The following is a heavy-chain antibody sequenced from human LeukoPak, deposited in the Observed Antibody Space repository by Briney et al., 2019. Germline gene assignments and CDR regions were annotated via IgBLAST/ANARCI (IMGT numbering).Heavy chain of an antibody. CDR1: GYTFTSYY. Sequence: ASVKVSCKASGYTFTSYYMHWVRQAPGQGLEWMGIINPSGGNTRYAQKFQGRVTMTRDTSTSTVYMELSSLRSEDTAVYYCARGEWELRVGYWGQGTLVTVSS. V-gene: IGHV1-46*01. J-gene: IGHJ4*02. D-gene: IGHD1-26*01. CDR2: INPSGGNT. CDR3: ARGEWELRVGY.